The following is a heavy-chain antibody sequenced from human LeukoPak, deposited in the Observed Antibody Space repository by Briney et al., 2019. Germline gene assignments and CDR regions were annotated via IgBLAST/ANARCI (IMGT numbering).Heavy chain of an antibody. CDR3: ARDSPTMGFDY. V-gene: IGHV1-2*02. J-gene: IGHJ4*02. Sequence: ASVKVSCKASGYTFTGYYMHWVRQAPGQGLEWMGWINPNSGGTNYAQKFQGRVTITADGSTSTAYMELASLRSEDTAVYYCARDSPTMGFDYWGQGSLVTVSS. CDR1: GYTFTGYY. CDR2: INPNSGGT. D-gene: IGHD5-24*01.